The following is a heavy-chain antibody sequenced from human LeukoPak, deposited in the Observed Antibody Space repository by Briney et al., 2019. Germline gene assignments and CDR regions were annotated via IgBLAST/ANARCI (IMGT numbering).Heavy chain of an antibody. J-gene: IGHJ4*02. CDR1: GFTFGSYA. V-gene: IGHV3-23*01. D-gene: IGHD6-13*01. CDR2: ISGSGGSP. CDR3: AKAQHSSIWGYFDY. Sequence: PGGSLRLSCAASGFTFGSYAMSWVRQAPGKGLEWVSTISGSGGSPYYADSVKGRFAISRDSSKNTLYLQMNSLRAEDTAVFYCAKAQHSSIWGYFDYWGQGTLVTVSS.